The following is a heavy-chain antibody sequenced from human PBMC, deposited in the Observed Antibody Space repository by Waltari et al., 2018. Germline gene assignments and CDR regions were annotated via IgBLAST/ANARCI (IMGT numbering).Heavy chain of an antibody. J-gene: IGHJ3*02. CDR3: TRDIQAYDI. Sequence: DVQLVESGGGEVQPGRSLRPLWYASGFTFSSHGVHWVRQAPGKGLEWVSFISSSSSTIFYADSVKGRFTISRDNAKNSVYLQMNNLRAEDTAIYYCTRDIQAYDIWGQGTMVTVSS. CDR1: GFTFSSHG. D-gene: IGHD2-21*01. CDR2: ISSSSSTI. V-gene: IGHV3-48*01.